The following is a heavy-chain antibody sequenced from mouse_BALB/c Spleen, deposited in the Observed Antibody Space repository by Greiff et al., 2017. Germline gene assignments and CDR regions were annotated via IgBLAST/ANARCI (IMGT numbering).Heavy chain of an antibody. J-gene: IGHJ4*01. D-gene: IGHD2-1*01. CDR1: GYAFTNYL. CDR2: INPGSGGT. Sequence: VQLQQSGAELVRPGTSVKVSCKASGYAFTNYLIEWVKQRPGQGLEWIGVINPGSGGTNYNEKFKGKATLTADKSSSTAYMQLSSLTSDDSAVYFCARGGYYGNYYAMDYWGQGTSVTVSS. CDR3: ARGGYYGNYYAMDY. V-gene: IGHV1-54*01.